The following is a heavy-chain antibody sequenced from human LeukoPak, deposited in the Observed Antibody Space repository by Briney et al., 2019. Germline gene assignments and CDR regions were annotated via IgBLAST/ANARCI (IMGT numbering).Heavy chain of an antibody. CDR2: ISPYNGDT. CDR3: ARMGSTDGY. Sequence: ASVKVSCKASGYTFIDYGISWVRQAPGQGLEWMGWISPYNGDTNYAQKFQGRVTMTRDTSTSTAYMELRSLRSDDTGVYYCARMGSTDGYWGQGTLVTVSS. J-gene: IGHJ4*02. V-gene: IGHV1-18*01. CDR1: GYTFIDYG. D-gene: IGHD2-8*01.